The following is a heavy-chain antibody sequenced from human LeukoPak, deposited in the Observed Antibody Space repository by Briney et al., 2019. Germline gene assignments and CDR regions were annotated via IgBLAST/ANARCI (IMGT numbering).Heavy chain of an antibody. CDR2: IYSGGST. J-gene: IGHJ4*02. D-gene: IGHD6-13*01. CDR3: AKDIYSSSQNKPA. V-gene: IGHV3-53*05. Sequence: GGSLRLSCAASGFTVTSNYMSWVRQAPGKGLEWVSVIYSGGSTYYADSVKGRFTISRDNAKNSLYLQMNSLRAEDTALYYCAKDIYSSSQNKPAWGQGTLVTVSS. CDR1: GFTVTSNY.